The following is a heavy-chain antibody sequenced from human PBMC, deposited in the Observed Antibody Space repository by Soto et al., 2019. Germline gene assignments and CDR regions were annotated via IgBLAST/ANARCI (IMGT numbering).Heavy chain of an antibody. V-gene: IGHV4-31*03. J-gene: IGHJ3*02. D-gene: IGHD1-1*01. CDR2: IYYSGSI. CDR3: ARKSGGTAFDI. CDR1: GGSISIGLDY. Sequence: TLSLTCTVSGGSISIGLDYWSWIRQHPGKGLEWIAYIYYSGSIYYNPSLKSRLTISRDTSKNQFSLKLSSVTAADTAVYYCARKSGGTAFDIWGQGTMVTVS.